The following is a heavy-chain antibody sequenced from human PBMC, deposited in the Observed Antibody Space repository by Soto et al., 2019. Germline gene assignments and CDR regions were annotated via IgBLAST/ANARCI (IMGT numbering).Heavy chain of an antibody. CDR1: GFSFSAFG. J-gene: IGHJ4*02. Sequence: QVQLVESGGGVVQPGRSLRLSCAASGFSFSAFGMHWVRQAPGKGLEWVAVISFDGSKEYYADPVKGRFNISRDNSKNTLYLQMNSLRAEDTAVYYCAKTITSTSGDSNGRGGQIDYWGQGTLVTVSS. D-gene: IGHD3-10*01. V-gene: IGHV3-30*18. CDR2: ISFDGSKE. CDR3: AKTITSTSGDSNGRGGQIDY.